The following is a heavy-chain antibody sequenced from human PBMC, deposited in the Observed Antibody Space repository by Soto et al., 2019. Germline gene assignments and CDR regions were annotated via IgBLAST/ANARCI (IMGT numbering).Heavy chain of an antibody. D-gene: IGHD2-2*01. CDR1: GFSLNNFA. J-gene: IGHJ4*02. CDR2: ITSSGDKT. Sequence: EVQLLESGGDLVQPGGSLRLSCAASGFSLNNFAMAWVRQAPGKGLEWVSTITSSGDKTSYADSVKGRFIISRDNSKNMLYLQMNSLRFEDTALYYCARDCASTSCSVWRDWGQGTLVTVSS. CDR3: ARDCASTSCSVWRD. V-gene: IGHV3-23*01.